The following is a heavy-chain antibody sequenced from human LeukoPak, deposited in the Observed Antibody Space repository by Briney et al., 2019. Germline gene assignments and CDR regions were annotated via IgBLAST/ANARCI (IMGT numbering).Heavy chain of an antibody. CDR1: GYTLTELS. D-gene: IGHD3-9*01. CDR2: FDPEDGET. Sequence: ASVKVSCKVSGYTLTELSMHWVRQAPGKGLEWMGGFDPEDGETIYAQKFQGRVTMTEDTSTDTAYMELSSLRSEDTAVYYCATGAFYDILTGYSTTDAFDIWGQGTMVTVSS. V-gene: IGHV1-24*01. CDR3: ATGAFYDILTGYSTTDAFDI. J-gene: IGHJ3*02.